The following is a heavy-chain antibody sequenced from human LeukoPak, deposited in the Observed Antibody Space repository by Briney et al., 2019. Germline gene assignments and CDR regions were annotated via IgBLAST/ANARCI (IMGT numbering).Heavy chain of an antibody. V-gene: IGHV4-59*11. CDR1: GGSISSHY. CDR2: ISNSGST. D-gene: IGHD2-15*01. Sequence: SETLSLTCTVSGGSISSHYWTWIRQSPVKGLEWIGDISNSGSTSYNPSLKSRVTISIDTSKNQSSLKLSSVTAADMAVYYCGRDALVGYFSYYYMDVWGKGTTVTVSS. CDR3: GRDALVGYFSYYYMDV. J-gene: IGHJ6*03.